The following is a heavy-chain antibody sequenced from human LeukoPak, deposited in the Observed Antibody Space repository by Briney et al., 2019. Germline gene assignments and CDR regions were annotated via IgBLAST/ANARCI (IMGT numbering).Heavy chain of an antibody. J-gene: IGHJ4*02. D-gene: IGHD3-3*01. V-gene: IGHV3-48*04. CDR3: AREALRTSIDS. CDR1: GFRISGYS. Sequence: TGGSLRLSCVASGFRISGYSFNWVRQVPGKGLEWVSFISHYSRTTYYADSVKGRFTISRDNTESSVYLKMNSLKAEDTGIYYCAREALRTSIDSWGQGTLVSVSS. CDR2: ISHYSRTT.